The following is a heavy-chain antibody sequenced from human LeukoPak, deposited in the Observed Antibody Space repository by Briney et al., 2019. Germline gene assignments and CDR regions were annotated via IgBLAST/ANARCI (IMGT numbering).Heavy chain of an antibody. D-gene: IGHD3-22*01. V-gene: IGHV3-21*01. Sequence: GGSLRLSCAASGFTFSSYSMNWVRQAPGKGLEWVSSISSSSSYIYYADSVKGRFTISRDNAKNSLYLQMNSLRAEDTAVYYCARDSDYYDSSGYYPYDFDYWGQGTLVTVSS. J-gene: IGHJ4*02. CDR1: GFTFSSYS. CDR2: ISSSSSYI. CDR3: ARDSDYYDSSGYYPYDFDY.